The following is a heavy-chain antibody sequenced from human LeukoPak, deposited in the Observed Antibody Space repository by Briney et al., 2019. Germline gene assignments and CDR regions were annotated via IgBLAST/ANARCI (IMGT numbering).Heavy chain of an antibody. Sequence: PSETLSLTCTVSGGSISSYYWSWIRQPPGKGLEWIGYIYYSGSTNYNPSLKSRVTILVDTSKNQFSLKLSSVTAADTAVYYCARDNPGYYDSSGFDYWGQGTLVAVSS. V-gene: IGHV4-59*01. CDR2: IYYSGST. D-gene: IGHD3-22*01. CDR3: ARDNPGYYDSSGFDY. CDR1: GGSISSYY. J-gene: IGHJ4*02.